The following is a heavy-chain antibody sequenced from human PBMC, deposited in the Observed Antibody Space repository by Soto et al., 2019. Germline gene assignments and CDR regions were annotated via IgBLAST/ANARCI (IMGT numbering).Heavy chain of an antibody. CDR2: IYPGDSDT. CDR3: ARLVGRYSSSSVDV. J-gene: IGHJ6*02. Sequence: PGESLKISGTVSGYRFTRYWIGWVRQMPGKGLEWMGIIYPGDSDTRYSPSFQGQVTISADKSISTAYLQWSSLKASDTAMYYCARLVGRYSSSSVDVWGQGTTVTVSS. D-gene: IGHD6-6*01. V-gene: IGHV5-51*01. CDR1: GYRFTRYW.